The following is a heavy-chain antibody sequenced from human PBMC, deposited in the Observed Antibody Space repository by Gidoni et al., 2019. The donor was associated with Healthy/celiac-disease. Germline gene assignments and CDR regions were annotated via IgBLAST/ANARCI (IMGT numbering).Heavy chain of an antibody. CDR1: GFTFSSYG. V-gene: IGHV3-33*08. Sequence: QVQLVDSGGGVVQPGRSLRLPCAGSGFTFSSYGRHRVRQATGKGLGWVAVIWYYGSNKYYADSVKGRFTISRDNSKKTLYLQTNSLGAEDRTVYYCARGIHGNLYWGQGTLVTVSS. CDR2: IWYYGSNK. D-gene: IGHD2-15*01. CDR3: ARGIHGNLY. J-gene: IGHJ4*02.